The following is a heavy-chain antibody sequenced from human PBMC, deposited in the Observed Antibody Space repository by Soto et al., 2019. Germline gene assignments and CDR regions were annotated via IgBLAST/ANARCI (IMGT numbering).Heavy chain of an antibody. CDR2: IVVGSGNT. J-gene: IGHJ6*02. V-gene: IGHV1-58*01. D-gene: IGHD6-6*01. Sequence: SVKVSCKASGFTFTSSAVQWVRQARGQRLEWIGWIVVGSGNTNYAQKFQERVTITRDMSTSTAYMELSSLRSEDTAVYYCAEDKGSSSSHYYYGIEVSCQGTTVNVSS. CDR3: AEDKGSSSSHYYYGIEV. CDR1: GFTFTSSA.